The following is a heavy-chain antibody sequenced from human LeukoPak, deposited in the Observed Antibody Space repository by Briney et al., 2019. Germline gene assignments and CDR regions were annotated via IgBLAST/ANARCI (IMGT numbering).Heavy chain of an antibody. J-gene: IGHJ4*02. V-gene: IGHV3-7*01. Sequence: PGGSLRLSCAASGFTLSSYWMSWVRQAPGKGLEWVANIKYDGSEKDYVDSVKGRFTISRDNAKNSLCLQMNSLRAEDTAVYYCARDIAPAGLFFDYWGQGILVTVSS. CDR1: GFTLSSYW. D-gene: IGHD6-13*01. CDR3: ARDIAPAGLFFDY. CDR2: IKYDGSEK.